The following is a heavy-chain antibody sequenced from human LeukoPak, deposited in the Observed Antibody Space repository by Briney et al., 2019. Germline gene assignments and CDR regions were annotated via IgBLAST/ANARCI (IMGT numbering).Heavy chain of an antibody. J-gene: IGHJ4*02. CDR3: AKDGGGYCSGGSCYPDY. V-gene: IGHV3-23*01. Sequence: GGSLRLSCAAPGFTFSSYAMSWVRQAPGKGLEWVPAISGSGGSTYYADSVKGRFTISRDNSKNTLYLQMNSLRAEDTAVYYCAKDGGGYCSGGSCYPDYWGQGTLVTVSS. CDR2: ISGSGGST. CDR1: GFTFSSYA. D-gene: IGHD2-15*01.